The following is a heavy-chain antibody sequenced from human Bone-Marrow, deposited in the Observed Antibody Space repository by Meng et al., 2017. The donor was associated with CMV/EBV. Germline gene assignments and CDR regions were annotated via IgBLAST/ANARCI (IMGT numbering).Heavy chain of an antibody. CDR1: GFTFSSYA. V-gene: IGHV3-23*01. J-gene: IGHJ6*02. Sequence: GESLKISCAASGFTFSSYAMSWVRQAPGKGLEWVSAISASGGSSYYADSVKGRFTISRDNSKNTLYLQMNSLRAEDTAVYYCAKDLRSYGSGSYYLYYYYYYGMDVWGQGTTVTVSS. CDR3: AKDLRSYGSGSYYLYYYYYYGMDV. D-gene: IGHD3-10*01. CDR2: ISASGGSS.